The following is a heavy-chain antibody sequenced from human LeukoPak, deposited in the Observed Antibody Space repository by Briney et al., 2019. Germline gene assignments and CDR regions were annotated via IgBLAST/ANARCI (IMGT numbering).Heavy chain of an antibody. J-gene: IGHJ4*02. Sequence: PGGSLRLACVASGSTFTRHWMHWVRHAAGKGMVWASRINSDVISTNYADSVKGRFTISRDNANNTLYLQMNSLRAEDTAVYYCAMGPYYYDSSGYYYWGQGTLVTVSS. CDR1: GSTFTRHW. CDR2: INSDVIST. D-gene: IGHD3-22*01. CDR3: AMGPYYYDSSGYYY. V-gene: IGHV3-74*01.